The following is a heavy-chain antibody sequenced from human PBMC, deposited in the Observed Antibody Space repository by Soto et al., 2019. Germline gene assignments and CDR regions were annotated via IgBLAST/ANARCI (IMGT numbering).Heavy chain of an antibody. CDR2: FDPEDGET. D-gene: IGHD3-10*01. CDR3: ASDGGQGYYGSGSYYWDAFDI. Sequence: ASVKVSCKVSGYTLTELSMHWVRQAPGKGLEWMGGFDPEDGETIYAQKFQGRVTMTEDTSTDTAYMELSSLRSEDTAVYYCASDGGQGYYGSGSYYWDAFDIWGQGTMVTVSS. CDR1: GYTLTELS. J-gene: IGHJ3*02. V-gene: IGHV1-24*01.